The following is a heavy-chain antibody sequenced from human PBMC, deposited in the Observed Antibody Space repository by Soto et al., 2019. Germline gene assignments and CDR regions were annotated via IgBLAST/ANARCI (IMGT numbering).Heavy chain of an antibody. D-gene: IGHD2-2*01. V-gene: IGHV1-69*13. J-gene: IGHJ6*02. CDR2: IIPIFGTA. Sequence: SVKVSCKASGGTFSSYAISWVRQAPGQGLEWMGGIIPIFGTANYAQKFQGRVTITADESTSTAYMELSSLRSEDTAVYYCARDIVVVPAGRDYYYYGMDVWGQGTTVTVSS. CDR3: ARDIVVVPAGRDYYYYGMDV. CDR1: GGTFSSYA.